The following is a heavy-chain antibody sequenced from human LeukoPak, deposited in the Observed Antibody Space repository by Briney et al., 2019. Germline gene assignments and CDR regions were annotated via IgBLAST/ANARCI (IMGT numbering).Heavy chain of an antibody. Sequence: ASVKVSCKASGYTFTSYGISWVQQAPGQGLEWMGWISAYNGNTNYAQKLQGRVTMTTDTSTSTAYMELRSLRSDDTAVYYCARDLQYYYGSGSDYWGQGTLVTVSS. CDR3: ARDLQYYYGSGSDY. D-gene: IGHD3-10*01. CDR2: ISAYNGNT. V-gene: IGHV1-18*04. J-gene: IGHJ4*02. CDR1: GYTFTSYG.